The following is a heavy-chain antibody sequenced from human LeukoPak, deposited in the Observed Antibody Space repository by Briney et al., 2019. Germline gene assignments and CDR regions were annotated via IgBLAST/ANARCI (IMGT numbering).Heavy chain of an antibody. V-gene: IGHV4-59*01. J-gene: IGHJ3*01. CDR2: IHYTEHS. D-gene: IGHD1/OR15-1a*01. CDR3: ARDRRQEQVHALDV. CDR1: DGSITSYF. Sequence: PSETLSLTCTVSDGSITSYFWSWIRQPPGKGLEWIAYIHYTEHSNYNPSLKSRVTISIDTSTNQVSLMLSSVTAADTAVYFCARDRRQEQVHALDVWGQGTMVTVSS.